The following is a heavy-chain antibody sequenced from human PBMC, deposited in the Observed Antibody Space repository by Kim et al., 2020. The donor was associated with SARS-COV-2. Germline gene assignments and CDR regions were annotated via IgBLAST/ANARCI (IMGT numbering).Heavy chain of an antibody. CDR2: INPSGGST. Sequence: ASVKVSCKASGYTFTSYYMHWVRQAPGQGLEWMGIINPSGGSTSYAQKFQGRVTMTRDTSTSTVYMELSSLRSEDTAVYYCARNGGFDSSSWYGPLEMATLRVDYWGQGTLVTVSS. CDR3: ARNGGFDSSSWYGPLEMATLRVDY. CDR1: GYTFTSYY. D-gene: IGHD6-13*01. V-gene: IGHV1-46*01. J-gene: IGHJ4*02.